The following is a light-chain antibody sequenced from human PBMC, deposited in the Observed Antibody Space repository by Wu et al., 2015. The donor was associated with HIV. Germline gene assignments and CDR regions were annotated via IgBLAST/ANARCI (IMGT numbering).Light chain of an antibody. J-gene: IGKJ5*01. Sequence: EIVLTQSPGTLSLSPGERATLSCRSSQSVANNFIAWYQQIPGQTPRLLIHGASNRASGTPDRFSGSGSGTDFTLTISSLEPEDFAVYYCQQRSNWPPITFGQGTRLEIK. CDR3: QQRSNWPPIT. CDR1: QSVANN. CDR2: GAS. V-gene: IGKV3-11*01.